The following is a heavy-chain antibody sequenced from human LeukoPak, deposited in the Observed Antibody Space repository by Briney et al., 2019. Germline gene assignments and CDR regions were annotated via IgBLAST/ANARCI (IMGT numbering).Heavy chain of an antibody. CDR3: ARETAMVHDFDY. CDR1: GYTXTSYY. J-gene: IGHJ4*02. V-gene: IGHV1-2*02. CDR2: INPNSGGT. Sequence: ASVKVSCKASGYTXTSYYMHWVRQAPGQGLEWMGWINPNSGGTNYAQKFQGRVTMTRDTSISTAYMELSRLRSDDTAVYYCARETAMVHDFDYWGQGTLVTVSS. D-gene: IGHD5-18*01.